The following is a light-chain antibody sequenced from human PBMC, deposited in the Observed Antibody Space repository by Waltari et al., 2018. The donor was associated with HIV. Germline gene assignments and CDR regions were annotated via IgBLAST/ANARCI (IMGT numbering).Light chain of an antibody. CDR2: EDQ. Sequence: LRQPSSVSVSPGQTVTITCSDANLDEKYVSWLQKRPGQAPVLVIHEDQKRPSDIPDRFSGSTSGNTAILTIRGAQAVDEADYFCQTWASGTEDVIFGGGTRLTVL. CDR3: QTWASGTEDVI. J-gene: IGLJ2*01. V-gene: IGLV3-1*01. CDR1: NLDEKY.